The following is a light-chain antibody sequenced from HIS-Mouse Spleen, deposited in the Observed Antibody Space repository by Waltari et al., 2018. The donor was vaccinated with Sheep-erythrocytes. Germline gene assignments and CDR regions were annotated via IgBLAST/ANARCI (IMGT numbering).Light chain of an antibody. V-gene: IGLV2-23*01. Sequence: QSALTQPASVSGSPGQSITISCTGTSSDAGSHNIVSWYQQHPGKAPKLMIYEGSKRPSGVSNRFSGSKSGNTASLTISGLQAEDEAHYYCCSYAGSYNHVFATGTKVTVL. CDR3: CSYAGSYNHV. CDR1: SSDAGSHNI. J-gene: IGLJ1*01. CDR2: EGS.